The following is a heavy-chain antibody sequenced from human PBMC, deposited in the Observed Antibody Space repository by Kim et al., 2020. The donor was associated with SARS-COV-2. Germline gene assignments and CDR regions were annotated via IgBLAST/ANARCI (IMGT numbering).Heavy chain of an antibody. Sequence: SETLSLTCAVYGGSFSGYYWSWIRQPPGKGLEWIGEINHSGSTNYNPSLKSRVTISVDTSKNQFSLKLSSVTAADTAVYYCASPGSSGWYRYFDYWGQGTLVTVSS. V-gene: IGHV4-34*01. D-gene: IGHD6-19*01. J-gene: IGHJ4*02. CDR2: INHSGST. CDR3: ASPGSSGWYRYFDY. CDR1: GGSFSGYY.